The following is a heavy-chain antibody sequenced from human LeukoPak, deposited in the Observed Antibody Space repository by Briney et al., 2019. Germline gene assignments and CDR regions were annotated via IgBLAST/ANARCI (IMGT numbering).Heavy chain of an antibody. CDR1: GYTFTSYD. V-gene: IGHV1-8*01. CDR3: ARGRSVAGTFWFDP. CDR2: MNPNSGNT. D-gene: IGHD6-19*01. Sequence: APVKVSCKASGYTFTSYDINWVRQATGQGLEWMGWMNPNSGNTGYAQKFQGRVTMTRNTSISTAYMELSSLRSEDTAVYYCARGRSVAGTFWFDPWGQGTLVTVSS. J-gene: IGHJ5*02.